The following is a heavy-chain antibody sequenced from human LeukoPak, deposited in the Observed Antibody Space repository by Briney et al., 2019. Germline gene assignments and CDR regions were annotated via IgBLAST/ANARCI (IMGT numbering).Heavy chain of an antibody. Sequence: ASVKVSCKASGYTFSEYDINWVRQAAGQGLEWIGWMRPKSGTSGFAQKFQGRVTMTRSTSISTAYMEMESLTSEDTAVCYCARGPPERTSSAYWGQGTLVTVSS. D-gene: IGHD2-2*01. V-gene: IGHV1-8*01. J-gene: IGHJ4*02. CDR3: ARGPPERTSSAY. CDR2: MRPKSGTS. CDR1: GYTFSEYD.